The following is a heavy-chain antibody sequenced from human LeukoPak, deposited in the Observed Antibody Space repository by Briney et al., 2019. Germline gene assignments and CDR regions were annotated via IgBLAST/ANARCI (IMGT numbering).Heavy chain of an antibody. Sequence: ASVKVSCKASGYTFSTYGISWVRQAPGQGLEWMGWISAYNGNTNYAQKLQGRVTMTTDTSTSTAYMELKSLTSDDTAVYYCARDDYSSSSEGDYWGQGTLVTVSS. J-gene: IGHJ4*02. D-gene: IGHD6-6*01. CDR2: ISAYNGNT. CDR3: ARDDYSSSSEGDY. CDR1: GYTFSTYG. V-gene: IGHV1-18*01.